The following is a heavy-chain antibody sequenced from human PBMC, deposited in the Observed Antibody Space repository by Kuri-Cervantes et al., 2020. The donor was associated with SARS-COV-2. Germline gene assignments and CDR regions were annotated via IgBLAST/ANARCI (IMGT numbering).Heavy chain of an antibody. Sequence: GESLQISCAASGITFSSYAMSWVRQAPGKGLEWVSAITDDGGSTYHADSVKGRFTISRDNSKTTLFLQMNSLRAEDTAVYHCVKGSAASRPYYFDSWGQGTLVTVSS. V-gene: IGHV3-23*01. CDR2: ITDDGGST. CDR3: VKGSAASRPYYFDS. CDR1: GITFSSYA. J-gene: IGHJ4*02. D-gene: IGHD3-10*01.